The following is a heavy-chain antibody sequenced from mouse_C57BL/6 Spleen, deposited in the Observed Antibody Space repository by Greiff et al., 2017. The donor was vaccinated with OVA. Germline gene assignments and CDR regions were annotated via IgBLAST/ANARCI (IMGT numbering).Heavy chain of an antibody. CDR1: GFTFSDYG. J-gene: IGHJ4*01. Sequence: EVQGVESGGGLVKPGGSLKLSCAASGFTFSDYGMHWVRQAPEKGLEWVAYISSGSSTIYCADTVKGRFTISRDNAKNTLFLQMTSLRSEDTDMYYCARRMGGAMDYWGQGTSVTVSS. V-gene: IGHV5-17*01. CDR3: ARRMGGAMDY. CDR2: ISSGSSTI.